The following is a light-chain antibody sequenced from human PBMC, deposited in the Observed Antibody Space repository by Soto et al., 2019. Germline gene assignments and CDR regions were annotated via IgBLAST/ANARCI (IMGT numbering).Light chain of an antibody. V-gene: IGKV1-5*01. CDR3: QQYNSYSLS. Sequence: DIQMTQSPSTLSASVGDRVTITCRASQSISSWLAWYQQKPGKAPKLLIYDASSLESGVPSSFSGSGSGTEFTLTISRLQAADFADYYCQQYNSYSLSFGEGTKVEIK. CDR2: DAS. J-gene: IGKJ1*01. CDR1: QSISSW.